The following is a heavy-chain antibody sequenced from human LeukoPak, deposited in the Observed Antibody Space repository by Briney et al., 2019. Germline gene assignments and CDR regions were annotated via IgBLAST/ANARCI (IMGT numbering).Heavy chain of an antibody. CDR3: AASPDYYDSSGYSYYFDY. CDR1: GFTFTSSA. D-gene: IGHD3-22*01. V-gene: IGHV1-58*01. J-gene: IGHJ4*02. CDR2: VVVGSGNT. Sequence: SVKVSCKASGFTFTSSAVQWVQQARGQRLEWIGWVVVGSGNTNYAQKFQERVTITRDMSTSTAYMELSSLRSEDTAVYYCAASPDYYDSSGYSYYFDYWGQGTLVTVSS.